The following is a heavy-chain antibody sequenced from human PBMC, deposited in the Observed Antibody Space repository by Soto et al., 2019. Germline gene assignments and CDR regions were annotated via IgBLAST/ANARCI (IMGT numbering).Heavy chain of an antibody. Sequence: QVQLQESGPGLVKPSQTLSLTCTVSGGSISSGGYYWSWIRQHPGKGMEWIGYIYYSGSTYYNPSLKSRVTISVDTSKKQFSLKLGSVTAADTAVYYWARTSYESSGTAADPWGQGTLVTVSS. CDR2: IYYSGST. D-gene: IGHD3-22*01. CDR3: ARTSYESSGTAADP. CDR1: GGSISSGGYY. V-gene: IGHV4-31*03. J-gene: IGHJ5*02.